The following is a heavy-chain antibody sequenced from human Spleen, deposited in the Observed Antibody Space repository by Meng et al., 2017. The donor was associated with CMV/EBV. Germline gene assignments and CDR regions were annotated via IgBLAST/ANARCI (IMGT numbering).Heavy chain of an antibody. CDR1: FSDYY. D-gene: IGHD3-9*01. J-gene: IGHJ4*02. V-gene: IGHV4-34*01. CDR3: ARGNGRYFGLLGPSSAPHFDY. Sequence: FSDYYWSWIRQAPGKGLEWIGETNHRGRTKYNPSLKSRVTISVDTSKNQFSLKLNSMTAADTAVYYCARGNGRYFGLLGPSSAPHFDYWGQGTLVTVSS. CDR2: TNHRGRT.